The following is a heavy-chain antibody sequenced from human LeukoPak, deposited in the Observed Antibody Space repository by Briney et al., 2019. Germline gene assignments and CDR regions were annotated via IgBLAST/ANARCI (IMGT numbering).Heavy chain of an antibody. CDR2: IYHSGST. CDR1: GYSISSGYY. D-gene: IGHD6-13*01. CDR3: ARVRSHSSSWYGNHYFDY. Sequence: LETLSLTCAVSGYSISSGYYWGWIRQPPGKGLEWIGSIYHSGSTYYNPSLKSRVTISVDTSKNQFSLKLSSVTAADTAVYYCARVRSHSSSWYGNHYFDYWGQGTLVTVSS. V-gene: IGHV4-38-2*01. J-gene: IGHJ4*02.